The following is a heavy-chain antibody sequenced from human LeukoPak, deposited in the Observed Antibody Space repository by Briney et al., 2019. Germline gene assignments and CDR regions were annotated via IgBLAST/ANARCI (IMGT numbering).Heavy chain of an antibody. CDR2: IYYSGST. J-gene: IGHJ5*02. Sequence: PSETLSLTCTVSGGSISSYYWSWIRQPPGKGLEWIGYIYYSGSTNYNPSLKSRVTISVDTSKNQFSLKLSSVTAAATAVYYCARQRRDGYKPASWFDPWGQGTLVTVSS. CDR1: GGSISSYY. D-gene: IGHD5-24*01. CDR3: ARQRRDGYKPASWFDP. V-gene: IGHV4-59*08.